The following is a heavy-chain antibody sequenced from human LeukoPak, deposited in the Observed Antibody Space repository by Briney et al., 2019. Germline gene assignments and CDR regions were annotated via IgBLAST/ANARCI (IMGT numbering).Heavy chain of an antibody. Sequence: ASVKVSCKASGYTFTSYGISWVRQAPGQGLEWMGWISAYNGNTNYAQKLQGRVTMTTDTSTSTAYMELRSLRSNDTAVYYCARDRGYSYGVYYYYGMDVWGQGTTVTVSS. CDR2: ISAYNGNT. CDR1: GYTFTSYG. J-gene: IGHJ6*02. D-gene: IGHD5-18*01. CDR3: ARDRGYSYGVYYYYGMDV. V-gene: IGHV1-18*01.